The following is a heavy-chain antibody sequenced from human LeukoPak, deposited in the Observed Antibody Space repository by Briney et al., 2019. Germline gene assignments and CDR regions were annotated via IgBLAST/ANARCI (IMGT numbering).Heavy chain of an antibody. D-gene: IGHD2-15*01. J-gene: IGHJ4*02. V-gene: IGHV4-4*07. CDR1: GGSISSYY. CDR2: IYTSGST. Sequence: PSETLSLTCTASGGSISSYYWSWIRQPAGKGLEWIGRIYTSGSTNYNPSLKSRVTISVDTSKNQFSLKLSSVTAADTAVYYCARDRCSGGSCYWSDYWGQGTLVTVSS. CDR3: ARDRCSGGSCYWSDY.